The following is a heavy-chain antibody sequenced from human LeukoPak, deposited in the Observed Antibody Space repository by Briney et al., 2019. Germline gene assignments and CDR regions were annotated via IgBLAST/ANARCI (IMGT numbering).Heavy chain of an antibody. J-gene: IGHJ6*03. D-gene: IGHD6-25*01. CDR1: GGSISSSNW. V-gene: IGHV4-4*02. CDR2: IYHSGST. Sequence: PSETLSLTCAVSGGSISSSNWWSWVRQPPGKGLEWIGEIYHSGSTNYNPSLKSRVTISVDTSKNQFSLKLSSVTAADTAVYYCASGPAGYYYMDVWGKGTTVTVSS. CDR3: ASGPAGYYYMDV.